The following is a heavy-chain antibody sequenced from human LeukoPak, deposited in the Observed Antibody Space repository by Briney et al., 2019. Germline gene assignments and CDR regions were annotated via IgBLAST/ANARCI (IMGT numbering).Heavy chain of an antibody. CDR1: GFTFSTYW. CDR3: VQEINRGDRRYFDY. J-gene: IGHJ4*02. CDR2: INSDGSNT. Sequence: GGSLRLSCAASGFTFSTYWMHWVRQAPGKGLVWVSRINSDGSNTNYADSVKGRFTISRDNAKNTLYLQMDSLRAEDTAVYYCVQEINRGDRRYFDYWGQGTLVTVPS. D-gene: IGHD1-14*01. V-gene: IGHV3-74*01.